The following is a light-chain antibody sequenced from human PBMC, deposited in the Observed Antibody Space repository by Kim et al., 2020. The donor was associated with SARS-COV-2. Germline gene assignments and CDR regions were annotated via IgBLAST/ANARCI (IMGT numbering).Light chain of an antibody. V-gene: IGKV3-20*01. CDR2: GTS. CDR1: ETMSSMY. J-gene: IGKJ4*01. CDR3: QQYGGSLT. Sequence: LSPGERATLSCKASETMSSMYLAWYQQKSGQAPRLLIYGTSSRATGIPDRFSGSRSGTDFILTISRLEPEDFAVYYCQQYGGSLTFGGGTKVDIK.